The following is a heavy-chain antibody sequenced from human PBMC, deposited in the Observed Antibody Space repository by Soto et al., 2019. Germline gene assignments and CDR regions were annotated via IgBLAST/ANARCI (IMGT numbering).Heavy chain of an antibody. CDR3: ARGAGGYYYMDV. D-gene: IGHD3-10*01. Sequence: EVQLVESGGGLVQPGGSLRLSCAASGFTFSSYWMHWVRQVPGKGLVWVSRLYIDGSRTSYADSVKGRFTISRDNAKNTLYLQMNSLRAEDTAVYYCARGAGGYYYMDVWGKGPTLTVSS. J-gene: IGHJ6*03. CDR2: LYIDGSRT. CDR1: GFTFSSYW. V-gene: IGHV3-74*01.